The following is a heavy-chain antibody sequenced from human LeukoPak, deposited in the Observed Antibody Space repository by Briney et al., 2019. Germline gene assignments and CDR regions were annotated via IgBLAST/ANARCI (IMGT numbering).Heavy chain of an antibody. V-gene: IGHV4-30-4*08. J-gene: IGHJ5*02. Sequence: SETLSLTCIVSGGSISSSSYYWSWIRQPPGKGLEWIGYIHYSGSTYYNPSLKSRVTISVDTSKNQFSLKLSSVTAADTAVYYCARSGYSSSWYWFDPWGQGTLVTVSS. CDR2: IHYSGST. CDR3: ARSGYSSSWYWFDP. D-gene: IGHD6-13*01. CDR1: GGSISSSSYY.